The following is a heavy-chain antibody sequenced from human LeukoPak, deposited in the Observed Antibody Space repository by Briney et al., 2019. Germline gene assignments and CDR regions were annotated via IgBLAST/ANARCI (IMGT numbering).Heavy chain of an antibody. D-gene: IGHD3-22*01. V-gene: IGHV3-7*01. Sequence: SGGSLRLSCGAFGFTFTNSWMAWVRQAPGKGLEWVATIKPDGGETNYVDSVKGRLTISRDNAKNSLFLQMNSLRAEDTAVYYCARGPTMKMDVWGKGTTVTVSS. CDR1: GFTFTNSW. CDR2: IKPDGGET. CDR3: ARGPTMKMDV. J-gene: IGHJ6*04.